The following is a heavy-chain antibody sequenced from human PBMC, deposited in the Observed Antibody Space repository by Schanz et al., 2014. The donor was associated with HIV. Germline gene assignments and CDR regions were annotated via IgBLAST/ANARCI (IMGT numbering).Heavy chain of an antibody. CDR1: GFTFSSYA. D-gene: IGHD2-2*01. J-gene: IGHJ4*02. V-gene: IGHV3-30*18. Sequence: QVQLVESGGGLVQPGGSLRLSCAASGFTFSSYAMTWVRQAPGKGLEWVAVISYDGSNEYYGDSVKGRFTISRDNSKNTLYLQMNSLRREDTAVYYCAKVGRIYSTTWIDYWGQGTLVTVSS. CDR3: AKVGRIYSTTWIDY. CDR2: ISYDGSNE.